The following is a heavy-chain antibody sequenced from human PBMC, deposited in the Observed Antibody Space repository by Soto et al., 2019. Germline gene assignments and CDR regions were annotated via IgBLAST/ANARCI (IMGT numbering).Heavy chain of an antibody. CDR1: GYSFTNYW. CDR2: IYPGDSDT. D-gene: IGHD2-21*01. CDR3: ARLVNIFDFDC. J-gene: IGHJ4*02. V-gene: IGHV5-51*01. Sequence: ESLKICCKGSGYSFTNYWIDWVRQMPGKGLEWMGIIYPGDSDTRYSPSFQGQVTISADKSISTAYLQWSSLKASDTAMYYCARLVNIFDFDCWGQGTLVTVSS.